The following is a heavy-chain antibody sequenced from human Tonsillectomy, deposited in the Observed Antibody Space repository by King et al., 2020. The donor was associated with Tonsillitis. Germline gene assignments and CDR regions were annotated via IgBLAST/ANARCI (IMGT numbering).Heavy chain of an antibody. J-gene: IGHJ5*02. CDR1: GFTLSNFA. V-gene: IGHV3-64D*06. Sequence: VQLVESGGGLVQPGGSLRLSCSASGFTLSNFAVHWVRQAPGKGLEHVSSISSNGGTTYYADSVKGRFTISRDNANNTLYLQMSSLRAEDTAVYRGVGGYDFSRGHSNWFDPWGQGTLVTVSS. D-gene: IGHD3-3*01. CDR3: VGGYDFSRGHSNWFDP. CDR2: ISSNGGTT.